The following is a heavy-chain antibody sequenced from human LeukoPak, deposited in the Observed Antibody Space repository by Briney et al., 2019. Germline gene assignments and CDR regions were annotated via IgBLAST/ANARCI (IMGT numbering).Heavy chain of an antibody. CDR1: GGSFSGYY. CDR3: ASRIPGYYMDV. Sequence: SETLSLTCAVYGGSFSGYYWSWIRQPPGQGLEWIGEINHSGSTNYNPSLKSRVTISVDTSKNQFSLKLSSVTAADTAVYYCASRIPGYYMDVWGKGTTVTVSS. J-gene: IGHJ6*03. CDR2: INHSGST. V-gene: IGHV4-34*01. D-gene: IGHD2/OR15-2a*01.